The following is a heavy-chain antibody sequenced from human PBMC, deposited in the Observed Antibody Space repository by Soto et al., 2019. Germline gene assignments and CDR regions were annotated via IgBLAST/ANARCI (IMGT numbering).Heavy chain of an antibody. CDR3: ASTMISYYGMDV. CDR2: IIPIFGTA. J-gene: IGHJ6*02. CDR1: GGTFSSYA. Sequence: SVKVSCKASGGTFSSYAISWVRQAPGQGLEWMGGIIPIFGTANYAQKFQGRVTITADESTSTAYMELSSLRSEDTAVYYCASTMISYYGMDVWGQGTTVTVSS. D-gene: IGHD3-22*01. V-gene: IGHV1-69*13.